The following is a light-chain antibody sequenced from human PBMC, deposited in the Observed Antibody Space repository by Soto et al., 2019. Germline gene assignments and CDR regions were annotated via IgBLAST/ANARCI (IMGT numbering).Light chain of an antibody. J-gene: IGLJ1*01. CDR3: SSYASSTSGV. CDR1: SSDGGGYNY. Sequence: QSALTQPASVSGSPGQSITISCTGTSSDGGGYNYVSWYQQHPGKAPKLMIYEVSNRPSGVSNRFSGSKSGNTASLTISGLQAEDEADYYCSSYASSTSGVFGTGTMVTV. CDR2: EVS. V-gene: IGLV2-14*01.